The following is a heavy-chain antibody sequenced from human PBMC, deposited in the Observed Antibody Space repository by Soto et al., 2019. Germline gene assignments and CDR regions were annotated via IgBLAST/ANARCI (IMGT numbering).Heavy chain of an antibody. CDR1: GDTFSNFW. CDR2: IYPGDSET. Sequence: PAESLRIWCQFSGDTFSNFWIAWVRQLPGKGLEYTGIIYPGDSETRYSPSFHGKVTISADRSIGTAYLQWSSLEASDSAFYFCARSPSRSPYFGYWGQGALVTSPQ. V-gene: IGHV5-51*01. J-gene: IGHJ4*02. D-gene: IGHD6-13*01. CDR3: ARSPSRSPYFGY.